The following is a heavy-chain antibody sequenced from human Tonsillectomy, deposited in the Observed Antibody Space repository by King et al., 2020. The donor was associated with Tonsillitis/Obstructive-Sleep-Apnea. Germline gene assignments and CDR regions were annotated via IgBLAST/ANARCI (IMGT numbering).Heavy chain of an antibody. CDR2: IYRGDTT. V-gene: IGHV3-53*01. CDR1: GFTVSSNY. CDR3: ARSVVYYYYYMDV. Sequence: VQLVESGGGLIQPGGSLRLSCAASGFTVSSNYMNWVRQAPGKGLEWVSVIYRGDTTYYADSVKGRFTISRDNSKNTLYLQMISLRAEDTAVYYCARSVVYYYYYMDVWGKGTTVTVSS. D-gene: IGHD2-15*01. J-gene: IGHJ6*03.